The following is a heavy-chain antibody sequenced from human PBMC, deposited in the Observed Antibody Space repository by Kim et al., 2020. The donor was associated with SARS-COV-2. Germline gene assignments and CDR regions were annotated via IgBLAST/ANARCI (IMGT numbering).Heavy chain of an antibody. CDR3: ARAKWELLEGGPLLLDY. Sequence: SVKVSCKASGGTFSSYAISWVRQAPGQGLEWMGGIIPIFGTANYAQKFQGRVTITADESTSTAYMELSSLRTEDTAVYYCARAKWELLEGGPLLLDYCGQGTLVTASS. D-gene: IGHD1-26*01. CDR2: IIPIFGTA. V-gene: IGHV1-69*13. CDR1: GGTFSSYA. J-gene: IGHJ4*02.